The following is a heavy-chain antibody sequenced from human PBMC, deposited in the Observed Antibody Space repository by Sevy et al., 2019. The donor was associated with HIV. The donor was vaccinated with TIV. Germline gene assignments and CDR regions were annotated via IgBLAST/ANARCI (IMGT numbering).Heavy chain of an antibody. D-gene: IGHD2-2*01. Sequence: GESLKISCAASGFTFSNWWMHWVRRAPGKGLVWVSRVNTDGSKTSYADSVQGRFTISRDNTKNTLYLQMNSLRGEDTAVYYCARGGCSATSCLDYWGQGALVTVSS. J-gene: IGHJ4*02. CDR1: GFTFSNWW. V-gene: IGHV3-74*01. CDR3: ARGGCSATSCLDY. CDR2: VNTDGSKT.